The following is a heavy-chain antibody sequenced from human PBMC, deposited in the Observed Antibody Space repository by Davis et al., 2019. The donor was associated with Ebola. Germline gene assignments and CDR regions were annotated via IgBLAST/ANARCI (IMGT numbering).Heavy chain of an antibody. CDR1: GYTLTGYY. CDR2: INPNSGGT. V-gene: IGHV1-2*04. D-gene: IGHD1-1*01. CDR3: ARGTSAYYYGMDV. Sequence: AASVKVSCKASGYTLTGYYMHWVRQAPGQGLEWMGWINPNSGGTNYAQKFQGWVTMTRDTSISTAYMELSRLRSDDTAVYYCARGTSAYYYGMDVWGQGTTVTVSS. J-gene: IGHJ6*02.